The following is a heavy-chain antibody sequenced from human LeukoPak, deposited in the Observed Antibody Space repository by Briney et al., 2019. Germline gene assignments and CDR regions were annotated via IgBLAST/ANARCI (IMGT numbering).Heavy chain of an antibody. CDR1: GYSISSGYY. J-gene: IGHJ4*02. CDR3: GSSGWYGGYFDY. D-gene: IGHD6-19*01. CDR2: IYHSGST. V-gene: IGHV4-38-2*02. Sequence: SETLSLTCTVSGYSISSGYYWGWIRQPPGKGLEWIGSIYHSGSTYYNPSLKSRVTISVDTSKNQFSLKLSSVTAADTAVYYCGSSGWYGGYFDYWGQGTLVTVSS.